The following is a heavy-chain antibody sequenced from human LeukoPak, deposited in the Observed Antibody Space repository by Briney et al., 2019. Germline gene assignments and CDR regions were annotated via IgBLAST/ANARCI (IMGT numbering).Heavy chain of an antibody. Sequence: PSQTLSLTCTVSGGSISSHYWSWIRQPPGKGLEWIGYIYYSGSTNYNPSLKSRVTISVDTSKNQFSLKLSSVTAADTAVYYCARVALVPGWFDPWGQRTLVTVSS. CDR1: GGSISSHY. D-gene: IGHD6-6*01. CDR2: IYYSGST. CDR3: ARVALVPGWFDP. J-gene: IGHJ5*02. V-gene: IGHV4-59*11.